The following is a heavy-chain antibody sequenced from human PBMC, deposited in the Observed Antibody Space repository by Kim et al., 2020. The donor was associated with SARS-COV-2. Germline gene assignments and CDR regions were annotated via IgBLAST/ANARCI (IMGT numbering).Heavy chain of an antibody. CDR3: ARDVSGSYGTAYYFDY. Sequence: FQGRVTITADESTSTAYMELSSLRSEDTTVYYCARDVSGSYGTAYYFDYWGQGTLVTVSS. V-gene: IGHV1-69*01. D-gene: IGHD1-26*01. J-gene: IGHJ4*02.